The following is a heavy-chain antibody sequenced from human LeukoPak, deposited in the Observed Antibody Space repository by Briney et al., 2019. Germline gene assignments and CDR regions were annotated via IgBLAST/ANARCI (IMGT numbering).Heavy chain of an antibody. D-gene: IGHD6-19*01. CDR3: ARTRGYSGGWYYFDY. CDR1: GGSISSYY. Sequence: TPSETLSLTCTVSGGSISSYYWSWIRQPAGKGLEWLGRIYTSENTNYNPSLKSRVTMSVDTSKNQFSLKLSSLTAADTAVYYCARTRGYSGGWYYFDYWGQGTLVTVSS. J-gene: IGHJ4*02. V-gene: IGHV4-4*07. CDR2: IYTSENT.